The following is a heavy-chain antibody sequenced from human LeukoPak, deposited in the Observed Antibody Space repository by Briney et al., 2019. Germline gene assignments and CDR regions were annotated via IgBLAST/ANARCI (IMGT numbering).Heavy chain of an antibody. Sequence: GGSLRLSCAVSGFTFRSYGMHWVRQAPGKGLEGVAFIRYDGSNKYYADSVKGRFTTSRDNSKNTLYLQMNSLRAEDTAVYYCAREASVYRERSAYLPYSYYYYYMDVWGKGTTVTVSS. CDR1: GFTFRSYG. CDR3: AREASVYRERSAYLPYSYYYYYMDV. CDR2: IRYDGSNK. V-gene: IGHV3-30*02. J-gene: IGHJ6*03. D-gene: IGHD1-14*01.